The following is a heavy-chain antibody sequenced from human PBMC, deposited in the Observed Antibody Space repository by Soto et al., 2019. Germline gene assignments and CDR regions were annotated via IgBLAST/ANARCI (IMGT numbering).Heavy chain of an antibody. Sequence: QVQLVQSGAEVKKPGASVKVSCKTSGYTFTSYDINWVRQATGQGLEWMGWMNPNSGNTAYAQKFQGRVTMTRNTSIITAYMALSSLISEDTAVYYCARERSSGAFDIWGQGTMVTVSS. CDR1: GYTFTSYD. CDR2: MNPNSGNT. D-gene: IGHD1-26*01. CDR3: ARERSSGAFDI. V-gene: IGHV1-8*01. J-gene: IGHJ3*02.